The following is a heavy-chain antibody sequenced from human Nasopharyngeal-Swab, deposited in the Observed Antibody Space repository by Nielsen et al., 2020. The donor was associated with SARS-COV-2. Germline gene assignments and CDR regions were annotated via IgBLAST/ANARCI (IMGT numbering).Heavy chain of an antibody. CDR2: INHSGST. Sequence: SETLSLTCAVYGGSFSGYYWSWIRQPPGKGLEWIGEINHSGSTNYNPSLKSRVTISIDTSKNQFSLKLSPVTAADTAVYYCARVGRFLEWLLSTNYYYYMDVWGKGTTVTVSS. V-gene: IGHV4-34*01. CDR1: GGSFSGYY. J-gene: IGHJ6*03. CDR3: ARVGRFLEWLLSTNYYYYMDV. D-gene: IGHD3-3*01.